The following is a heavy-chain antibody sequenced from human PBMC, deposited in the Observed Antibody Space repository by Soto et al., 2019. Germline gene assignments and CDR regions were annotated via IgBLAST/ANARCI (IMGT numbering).Heavy chain of an antibody. V-gene: IGHV3-23*01. CDR2: IACCGGST. CDR3: AKEKCSTSTYYHDAMDV. CDR1: GFPFRDYA. D-gene: IGHD6-6*01. J-gene: IGHJ6*02. Sequence: EVQLLESGGGLVQPGGSLRLSCAASGFPFRDYAMSWVRQAPGKGLEWVSVIACCGGSTYSADFVRGRFTISRDNSKNTLYLQINDLTAEDTAIYYCAKEKCSTSTYYHDAMDVWGQGTTVTVSS.